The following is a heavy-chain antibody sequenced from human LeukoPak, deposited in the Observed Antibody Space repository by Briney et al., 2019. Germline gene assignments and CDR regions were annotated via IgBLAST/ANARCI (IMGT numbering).Heavy chain of an antibody. CDR1: GGSISSSSYY. Sequence: SETLSLTCTVSGGSISSSSYYWGWIRQPPGKGLEWIGSIYYSGRTYYNPSLKSRVTISVDMSKNQFSLKLTSVTAADTAVYYCAREGASQDVRGFDYWGQGTQVTVSS. CDR2: IYYSGRT. J-gene: IGHJ4*02. CDR3: AREGASQDVRGFDY. V-gene: IGHV4-39*07. D-gene: IGHD3-10*02.